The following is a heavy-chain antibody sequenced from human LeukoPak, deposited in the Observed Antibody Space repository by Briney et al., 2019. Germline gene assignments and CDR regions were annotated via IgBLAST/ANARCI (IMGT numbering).Heavy chain of an antibody. CDR2: IYHSGSI. CDR1: GGSISSGGYY. CDR3: ARGSSITILT. D-gene: IGHD3-3*01. Sequence: SQTLSLTCTVSGGSISSGGYYWSWIRQPPGKGLEWIGYIYHSGSIYYNPSLKSRVTISVDRSKNQFSLKLSSVTAADTAVYYCARGSSITILTWGQGTLVTVSS. J-gene: IGHJ5*02. V-gene: IGHV4-30-2*01.